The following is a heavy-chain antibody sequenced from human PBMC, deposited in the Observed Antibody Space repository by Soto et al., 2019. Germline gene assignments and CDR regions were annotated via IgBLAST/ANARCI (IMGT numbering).Heavy chain of an antibody. J-gene: IGHJ6*02. CDR3: VSMAAAGDYYYGMDV. CDR2: IIPIFGTA. V-gene: IGHV1-69*13. D-gene: IGHD6-13*01. Sequence: SVKVSCKASGGTFSSYAISWVRQAPVQGLEWMGGIIPIFGTANYAQKFQGRVTVTADESTSTAYMELSSLRSEDTAVYYCVSMAAAGDYYYGMDVWGQGTTVTVSS. CDR1: GGTFSSYA.